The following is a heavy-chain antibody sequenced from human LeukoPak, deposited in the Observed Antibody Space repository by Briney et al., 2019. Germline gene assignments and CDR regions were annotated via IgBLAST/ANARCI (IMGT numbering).Heavy chain of an antibody. Sequence: SVKVSCKASGGTFSSYAISWVRQAPGQGLEWMGGIIPIFGTANYAQKFQGRVTITADESTNTAYMELSSLRSEDTAVYYCASRTASIAAAAPFDYWGQGTLVTVSS. D-gene: IGHD6-13*01. CDR2: IIPIFGTA. V-gene: IGHV1-69*13. J-gene: IGHJ4*02. CDR3: ASRTASIAAAAPFDY. CDR1: GGTFSSYA.